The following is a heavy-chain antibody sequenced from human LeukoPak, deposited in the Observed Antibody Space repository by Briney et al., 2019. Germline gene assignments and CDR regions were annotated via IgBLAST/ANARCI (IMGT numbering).Heavy chain of an antibody. D-gene: IGHD3-22*01. CDR1: GFTFSSYG. V-gene: IGHV3-23*01. CDR2: VSATGYTT. CDR3: ARAHYYDSSGYLDY. Sequence: PGGSLRLSCAASGFTFSSYGMSWVRQAPGKGLEWVSYVSATGYTTSYADSVKGRFTISRDNSKNTLYLQMNSLRAEDTALYYCARAHYYDSSGYLDYWGQGTLVTVSS. J-gene: IGHJ4*02.